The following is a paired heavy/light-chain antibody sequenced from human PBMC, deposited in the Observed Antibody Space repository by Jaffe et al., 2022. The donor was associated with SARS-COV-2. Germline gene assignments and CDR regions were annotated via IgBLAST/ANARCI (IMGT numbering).Light chain of an antibody. CDR3: LLYLSDSGTSV. CDR1: SGSVSSGFF. CDR2: NTN. J-gene: IGLJ2*01. V-gene: IGLV8-61*01. Sequence: QTVVTQEPALSVSPGGTVTLTCGLSSGSVSSGFFPSWYRQTPGQPPRTLIYNTNIRSSGVPDRFSGSFLGNKAALTVTGAQADDESVYFCLLYLSDSGTSVFGGGTKLTVL.
Heavy chain of an antibody. CDR1: GNSFTTSW. J-gene: IGHJ6*03. CDR2: IYPGDSNP. CDR3: ARRGGGIPDYFYYMDV. Sequence: EAQLVQSGVEVKKPGESLTISCRGSGNSFTTSWIAWVRQMPGKGLEWMGIIYPGDSNPRYGPSFKGQVTISADKSINTAYLQWSSLKASDTAIYYCARRGGGIPDYFYYMDVWGKGTTVTVSS. D-gene: IGHD2-2*02. V-gene: IGHV5-51*01.